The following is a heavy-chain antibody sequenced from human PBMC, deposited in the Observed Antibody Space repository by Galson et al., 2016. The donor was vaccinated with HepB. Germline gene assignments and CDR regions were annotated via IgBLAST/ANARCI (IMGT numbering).Heavy chain of an antibody. D-gene: IGHD2-15*01. CDR2: ISYDGSNK. Sequence: SLRLSCAASGFTFSSYAMHWVRQAPGKGLEWVAVISYDGSNKYYADSVKGRFTISRDNSKNTLYLQLNSLRDEKTAVYYCARARGGGVVPPYYYNGMDVWGQGTTVTVSS. J-gene: IGHJ6*02. CDR1: GFTFSSYA. CDR3: ARARGGGVVPPYYYNGMDV. V-gene: IGHV3-30*04.